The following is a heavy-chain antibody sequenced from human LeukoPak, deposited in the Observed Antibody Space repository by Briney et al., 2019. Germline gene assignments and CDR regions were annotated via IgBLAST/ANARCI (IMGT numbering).Heavy chain of an antibody. V-gene: IGHV3-11*06. CDR2: ISSSSSYT. CDR3: ARDWCGGGSCYYFDH. D-gene: IGHD2-15*01. CDR1: GFTFSDYY. Sequence: GGSLRLSCAASGFTFSDYYMTWIRQAPGKGLEWVSYISSSSSYTNYADSVKGRFTISRDNAKNSLYLQMNSLRVEDTAVYYCARDWCGGGSCYYFDHWGQGTLVTVSS. J-gene: IGHJ4*02.